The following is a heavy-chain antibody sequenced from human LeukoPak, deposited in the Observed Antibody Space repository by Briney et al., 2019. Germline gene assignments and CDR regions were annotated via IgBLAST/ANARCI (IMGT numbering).Heavy chain of an antibody. CDR1: GYTFTGYY. V-gene: IGHV1-2*02. CDR3: ARDLGVKAGNWCHP. Sequence: ASVKVSCKPSGYTFTGYYMHWVRQAPGQRLEWMGWINANSGGTNYAQKFQGRVTMTRDTSISTAYMELSRLRSDDTAVYYCARDLGVKAGNWCHPWGQGTLVTVSS. J-gene: IGHJ5*02. D-gene: IGHD3-10*01. CDR2: INANSGGT.